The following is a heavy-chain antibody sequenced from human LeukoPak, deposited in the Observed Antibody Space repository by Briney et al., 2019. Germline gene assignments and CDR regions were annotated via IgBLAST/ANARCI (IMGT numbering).Heavy chain of an antibody. CDR3: ARDRIAVARTGYYYGMDV. V-gene: IGHV4-59*01. D-gene: IGHD6-19*01. CDR1: GGSISSYY. Sequence: SETLSLTCTVSGGSISSYYWSWIRQPPGKGLEWIGYTYYSGSTNYNPSLKSRVTISVDTSKNQFSLKLSSVTAADTAVYYCARDRIAVARTGYYYGMDVWGQGTTVTVSS. J-gene: IGHJ6*02. CDR2: TYYSGST.